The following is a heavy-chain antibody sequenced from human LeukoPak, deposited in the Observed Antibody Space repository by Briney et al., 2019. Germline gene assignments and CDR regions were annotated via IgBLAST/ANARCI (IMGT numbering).Heavy chain of an antibody. V-gene: IGHV3-11*04. J-gene: IGHJ4*02. CDR3: ARDLQSLAAWFDY. D-gene: IGHD6-25*01. Sequence: GGSLRLSCAASGFTFSDYYMSWIRQAPGKGLEWVSYISSSGSTIYYADSVKGRFTISRDNAKNSLYLQMNSLRAEDTAVYYCARDLQSLAAWFDYWGQGTLVTVSS. CDR2: ISSSGSTI. CDR1: GFTFSDYY.